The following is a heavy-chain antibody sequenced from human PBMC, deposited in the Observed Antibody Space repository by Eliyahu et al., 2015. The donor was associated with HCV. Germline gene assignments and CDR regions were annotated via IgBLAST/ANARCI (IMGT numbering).Heavy chain of an antibody. Sequence: EVQLVQSGAEVKKTGESLRISCKGSGYTFRNHWINWVRQMPGKGLEWMGKIDPXDSYTNXSPSFQGHVTISIDKSANTAYLQWTSLRASDTAMYYCAGNRVPGSGYTWGVVTFNIWGQGTMVTVSS. V-gene: IGHV5-10-1*01. CDR1: GYTFRNHW. CDR2: IDPXDSYT. D-gene: IGHD5-12*01. J-gene: IGHJ3*02. CDR3: AGNRVPGSGYTWGVVTFNI.